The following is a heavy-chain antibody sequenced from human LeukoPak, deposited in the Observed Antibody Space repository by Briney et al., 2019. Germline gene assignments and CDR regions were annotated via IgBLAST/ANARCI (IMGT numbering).Heavy chain of an antibody. Sequence: GGSLRLSCAASGFTFSSYAMSWVRQAPGKGLEWVASINHNGNVNYYVDSVKGRFTISRDNAKNSLYLQMSNLRAKDTAVYFCARGGGLDVWGQGATVTVSS. J-gene: IGHJ6*02. CDR3: ARGGGLDV. CDR1: GFTFSSYA. CDR2: INHNGNVN. D-gene: IGHD3-16*01. V-gene: IGHV3-7*03.